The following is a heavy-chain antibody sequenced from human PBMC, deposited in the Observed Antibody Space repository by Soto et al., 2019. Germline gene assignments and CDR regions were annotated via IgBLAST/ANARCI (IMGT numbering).Heavy chain of an antibody. J-gene: IGHJ4*02. CDR3: ARLSRSSSGIGFDY. V-gene: IGHV4-39*01. CDR2: IYYSGST. Sequence: QLQLQESGPGLVKPSETLSLTCTVSGGSISSSSYYWGWIRQPPGKGLEWIGSIYYSGSTYYNPSLKSRVTISVDTSKNQFSLKLSSVTAADTAVYYCARLSRSSSGIGFDYWGQGTLVTVSS. CDR1: GGSISSSSYY. D-gene: IGHD6-13*01.